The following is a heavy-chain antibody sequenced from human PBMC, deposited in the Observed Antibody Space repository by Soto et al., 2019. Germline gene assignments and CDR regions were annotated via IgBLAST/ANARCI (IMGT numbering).Heavy chain of an antibody. J-gene: IGHJ6*02. CDR1: GGSVSGYY. CDR2: INHSRST. D-gene: IGHD6-19*01. CDR3: ARGEYSSGWYDYYYGMDV. V-gene: IGHV4-34*01. Sequence: QVQLQQWGAGLLKPSETLSLTCAVYGGSVSGYYWCWIRQPPGKGLEWIGEINHSRSTNYNPSLKRRVTISGDTSKNQYSRKLSSVPAAETAVYYCARGEYSSGWYDYYYGMDVWPQWTTVTASS.